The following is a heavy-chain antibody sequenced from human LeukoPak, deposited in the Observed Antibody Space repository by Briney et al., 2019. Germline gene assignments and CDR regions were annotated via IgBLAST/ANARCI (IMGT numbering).Heavy chain of an antibody. CDR2: IYYSGST. Sequence: WARQPPGKGLEWIGSIYYSGSTYYNPSLKSRVTISVDTSKNQFSLKLSSVTAADTAVYYCARDSKVATAYNWFDPWGQGTLVTVSS. J-gene: IGHJ5*02. D-gene: IGHD2-15*01. CDR3: ARDSKVATAYNWFDP. V-gene: IGHV4-39*07.